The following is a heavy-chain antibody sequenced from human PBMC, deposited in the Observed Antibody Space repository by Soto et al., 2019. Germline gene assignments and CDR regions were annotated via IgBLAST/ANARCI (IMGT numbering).Heavy chain of an antibody. CDR2: ISSSSSYT. Sequence: PGGSLRLSCAASGFTFSDYYMSWIRQAPGKGLEWVSYISSSSSYTNYADSVKGRFTISRDNAKNSLYLQMNSLRAEDTAVYYCARVGGEGTAAKLRYGMDVWGQGTTVTVSS. J-gene: IGHJ6*02. CDR3: ARVGGEGTAAKLRYGMDV. V-gene: IGHV3-11*05. D-gene: IGHD3-16*01. CDR1: GFTFSDYY.